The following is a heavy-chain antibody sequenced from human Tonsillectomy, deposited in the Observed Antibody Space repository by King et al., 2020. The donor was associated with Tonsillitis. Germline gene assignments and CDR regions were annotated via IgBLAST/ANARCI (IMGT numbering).Heavy chain of an antibody. CDR1: ELNFDDYA. CDR2: ITWNSETI. J-gene: IGHJ3*02. Sequence: QLVQSGGGLVQPGGSLRLSCEASELNFDDYAMHWVRQAPGKGLEWVSGITWNSETIGFADSVKGRFAISRDNAKNSLYLQMDRLRAEDTALYYCAKVYGDYGPTGAFDIWGRGTMVAVSS. V-gene: IGHV3-9*01. D-gene: IGHD4-17*01. CDR3: AKVYGDYGPTGAFDI.